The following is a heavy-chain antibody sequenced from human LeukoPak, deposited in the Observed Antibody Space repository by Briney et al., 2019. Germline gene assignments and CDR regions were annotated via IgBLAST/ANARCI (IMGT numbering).Heavy chain of an antibody. Sequence: GGSLRLSCAASGFTFDDYAMHWVRQAPGKGLEWVSGISWNSGSIGYADSVKGRFTISRDNAKNSLYLQMNSLRAEDTAVYYCARVEVGSWGQGTLVTVSS. CDR3: ARVEVGS. CDR1: GFTFDDYA. CDR2: ISWNSGSI. D-gene: IGHD1-26*01. V-gene: IGHV3-9*01. J-gene: IGHJ5*02.